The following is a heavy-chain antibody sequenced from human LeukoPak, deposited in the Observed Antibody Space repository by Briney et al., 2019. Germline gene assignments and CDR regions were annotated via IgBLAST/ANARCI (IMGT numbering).Heavy chain of an antibody. CDR3: ARDRGGYSYEGYYGIDV. V-gene: IGHV4-59*01. J-gene: IGHJ6*02. CDR1: GVSIRSYY. CDR2: IYDNGIT. D-gene: IGHD5-18*01. Sequence: SETLSLTCTVSGVSIRSYYWSWIRQPPGKGLEWIGYIYDNGITNYDPSLKSRVTISVATSKYQFSLKLTSVTAADTAVYYCARDRGGYSYEGYYGIDVWGQGTTFTVSS.